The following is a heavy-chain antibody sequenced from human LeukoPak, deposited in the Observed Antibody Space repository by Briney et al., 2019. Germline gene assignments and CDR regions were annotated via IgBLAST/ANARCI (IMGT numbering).Heavy chain of an antibody. D-gene: IGHD3-10*01. CDR1: GGSFSGYY. V-gene: IGHV4-34*01. CDR2: INHSGST. J-gene: IGHJ5*02. CDR3: ARHVLVRRFDP. Sequence: SETLSLTCAVYGGSFSGYYWSWIRQPPGKGLEWIGEINHSGSTNYNPSLKSRVTISVDTSKNQLSLKLSSVTAADTAVYYCARHVLVRRFDPWGQGTLVTVSS.